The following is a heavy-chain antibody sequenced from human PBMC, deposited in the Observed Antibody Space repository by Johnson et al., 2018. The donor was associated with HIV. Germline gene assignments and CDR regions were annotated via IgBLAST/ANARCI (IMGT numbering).Heavy chain of an antibody. D-gene: IGHD6-13*01. CDR2: ISSSGNTM. CDR1: GFTFSDYY. Sequence: QVQLVESGGGLVNPGGSLRLSCAASGFTFSDYYMSWIRQAPGKGLEWVSYISSSGNTMYYTDSVKGRFTISRDNAKNSLYLQMNILRAEDTAVYYCAREGAAAGPTDAFDIWGQGTMVTVSS. J-gene: IGHJ3*02. CDR3: AREGAAAGPTDAFDI. V-gene: IGHV3-11*04.